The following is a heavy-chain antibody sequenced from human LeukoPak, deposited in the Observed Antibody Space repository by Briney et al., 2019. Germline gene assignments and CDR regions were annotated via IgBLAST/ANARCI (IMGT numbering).Heavy chain of an antibody. CDR2: INPSGGST. Sequence: ASVKVSCKASGYTFTSYYMHWVRQAPGQGLEWMGIINPSGGSTSYAQKFQGRVTITADESTSTAYMELSSLRSEDTAVYYCARGQVGATTSAFDIWGQGTMVTVSS. CDR1: GYTFTSYY. CDR3: ARGQVGATTSAFDI. V-gene: IGHV1-46*01. J-gene: IGHJ3*02. D-gene: IGHD1-26*01.